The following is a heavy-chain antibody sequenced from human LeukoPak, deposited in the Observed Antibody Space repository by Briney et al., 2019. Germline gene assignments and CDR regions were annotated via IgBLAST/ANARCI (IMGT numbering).Heavy chain of an antibody. J-gene: IGHJ6*02. CDR2: INPSGGST. CDR1: GYTFTDYY. D-gene: IGHD3-3*01. CDR3: ARTAMGSDFWSGYYFPLGYYGMDV. V-gene: IGHV1-46*01. Sequence: ASVKVSCKASGYTFTDYYMHWVRQAPGQGLEWMGIINPSGGSTSYAQKFQGRVTMTRDTSTSTVYMELSSLRSEDTAVYYCARTAMGSDFWSGYYFPLGYYGMDVWGQGTTVTVSS.